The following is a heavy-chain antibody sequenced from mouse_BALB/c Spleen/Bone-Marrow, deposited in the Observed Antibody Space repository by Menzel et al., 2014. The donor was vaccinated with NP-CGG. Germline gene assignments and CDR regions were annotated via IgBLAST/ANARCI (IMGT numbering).Heavy chain of an antibody. CDR2: ISTYSGDA. CDR3: ATPQGGKSGYWYLDV. CDR1: GYTVTDYA. Sequence: QVQLQQSGAELVRPGVSVKISCKGSGYTVTDYAMHWVKQSHAKSLEWIGVISTYSGDARYNQKFKDKATMTVDKSSRTAYMELARLKSEDSAIYYCATPQGGKSGYWYLDVWGAGTTVTVSS. V-gene: IGHV1-67*01. D-gene: IGHD2-1*01. J-gene: IGHJ1*01.